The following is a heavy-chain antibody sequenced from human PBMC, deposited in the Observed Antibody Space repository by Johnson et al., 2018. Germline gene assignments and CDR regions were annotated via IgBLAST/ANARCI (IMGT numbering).Heavy chain of an antibody. J-gene: IGHJ6*02. CDR1: GFTFSDYY. CDR3: ARDGSWSDNLYDYGMDV. Sequence: VQLVESGGGLVKPGGSLRLSCAASGFTFSDYYMSWIRQAPGKGLEWVSYISSSGSTIYYADSVRGRFTISRDNAKNSLFLQMNSLGAEDTAVYHCARDGSWSDNLYDYGMDVWGQGTTVTVSS. D-gene: IGHD1-14*01. CDR2: ISSSGSTI. V-gene: IGHV3-11*01.